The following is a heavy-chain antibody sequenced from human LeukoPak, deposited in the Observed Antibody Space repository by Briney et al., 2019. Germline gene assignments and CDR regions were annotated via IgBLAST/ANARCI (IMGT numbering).Heavy chain of an antibody. CDR2: ISYDGSIQ. D-gene: IGHD6-19*01. Sequence: PGRSLRLSCAASGFTFSNYGMHWVRQAPGKGLEWVAVISYDGSIQYCADSVKGRFTISRDNSKNTLYLQMNSLRAEDTAVYYCATASAIAVADYWGQGTLVTVSS. CDR3: ATASAIAVADY. V-gene: IGHV3-30*03. CDR1: GFTFSNYG. J-gene: IGHJ4*02.